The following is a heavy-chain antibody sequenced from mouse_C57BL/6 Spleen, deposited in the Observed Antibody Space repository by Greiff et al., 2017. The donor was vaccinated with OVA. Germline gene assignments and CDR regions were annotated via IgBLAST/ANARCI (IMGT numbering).Heavy chain of an antibody. V-gene: IGHV1-61*01. CDR3: ARSRTTYYFDY. CDR1: GYTFTSYW. D-gene: IGHD5-5*01. CDR2: IYPSDSET. Sequence: QVQLQQPGAELVRPGSSVKLSCKASGYTFTSYWMDWVKQRPGQGLEWIGNIYPSDSETHYNQKFKDKATLTVDKSSITAYMQLSSLTSEDSAVYYCARSRTTYYFDYWGQGTTLTVSS. J-gene: IGHJ2*01.